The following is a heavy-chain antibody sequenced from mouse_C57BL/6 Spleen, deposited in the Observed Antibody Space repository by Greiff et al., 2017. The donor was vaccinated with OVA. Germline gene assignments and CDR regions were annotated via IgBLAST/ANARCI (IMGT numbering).Heavy chain of an antibody. J-gene: IGHJ4*01. CDR2: ISYDGSN. V-gene: IGHV3-6*01. CDR1: GYSITSGYY. Sequence: EVKLQESGPGLVKPSQSLSLTCSVTGYSITSGYYWNWIRQFPGNKLEWMGYISYDGSNNYNPSLKNRISITRDTSKNQFFLKLNSVTTEDTATYYCARDRTGGAMDYWGQGTSVTVSS. CDR3: ARDRTGGAMDY.